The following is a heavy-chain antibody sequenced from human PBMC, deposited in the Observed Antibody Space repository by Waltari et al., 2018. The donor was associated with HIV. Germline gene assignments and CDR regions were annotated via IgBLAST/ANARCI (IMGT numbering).Heavy chain of an antibody. CDR2: IIPTPGTA. D-gene: IGHD3-3*01. J-gene: IGHJ5*02. Sequence: QVQLVQSGAEVKKPGSSVKVSCKASGGTFSSHSISWVRQAPGQGLEWMGRIIPTPGTANYAQKFQGRVTITADKTTSTAYMELISLGSEDTAVYYCARGETNDFWGGSRAANWFDPWGQGTLITVSS. V-gene: IGHV1-69*08. CDR3: ARGETNDFWGGSRAANWFDP. CDR1: GGTFSSHS.